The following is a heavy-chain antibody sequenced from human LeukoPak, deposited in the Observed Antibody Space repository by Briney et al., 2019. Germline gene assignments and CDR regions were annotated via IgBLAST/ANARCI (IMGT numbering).Heavy chain of an antibody. CDR1: GFTFSSYA. CDR2: ISGSGGST. V-gene: IGHV3-23*01. CDR3: AKARGVCSVGRCYGRSGSQYFQH. Sequence: GGALRLSCAASGFTFSSYAMSWVRQAPGKGLEWVSAISGSGGSTYYADSVKGRFTLSRDNSKSTLYLQMKSLRAEDTAAYYCAKARGVCSVGRCYGRSGSQYFQHWGQGTLVTVSS. D-gene: IGHD2-15*01. J-gene: IGHJ1*01.